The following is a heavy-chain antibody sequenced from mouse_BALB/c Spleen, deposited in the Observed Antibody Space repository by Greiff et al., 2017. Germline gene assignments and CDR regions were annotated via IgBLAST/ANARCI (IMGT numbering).Heavy chain of an antibody. Sequence: DVMLVESGGGLVKPGGSLKLSCAASGFTFSSYAMSWVRQSPEKRLEWVAEISSGGSYTYYPDTVTGRFTISRDNAKNTLYLEMSSLRSEDTAMYYCARDLGNYVGAMDYWGQGTSVTVSS. V-gene: IGHV5-9-4*01. J-gene: IGHJ4*01. CDR1: GFTFSSYA. CDR2: ISSGGSYT. D-gene: IGHD2-1*01. CDR3: ARDLGNYVGAMDY.